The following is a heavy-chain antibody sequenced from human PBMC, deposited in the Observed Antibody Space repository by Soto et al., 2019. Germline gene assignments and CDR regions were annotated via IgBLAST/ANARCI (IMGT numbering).Heavy chain of an antibody. V-gene: IGHV3-73*02. CDR1: GFTFSGSA. CDR3: TRLQGGSSKVVDY. CDR2: IRSKANSYAT. Sequence: EVQLVESGGGLVQPGGSLKLSCAASGFTFSGSAMHWVRQASGKGLEWVGRIRSKANSYATAYAASVKGRFTISRDDSKNTAYLQMNSLKTEDTAVYYCTRLQGGSSKVVDYWGQGTLVTVSS. D-gene: IGHD6-6*01. J-gene: IGHJ4*02.